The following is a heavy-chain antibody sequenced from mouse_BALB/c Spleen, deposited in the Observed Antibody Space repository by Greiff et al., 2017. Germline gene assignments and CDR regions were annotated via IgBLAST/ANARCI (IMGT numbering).Heavy chain of an antibody. V-gene: IGHV2-9*02. CDR3: ARRGLLFYWYFDV. CDR2: IWAGGST. J-gene: IGHJ1*01. Sequence: VQVVESGPGLVAPSQSLSITCTVSGFSLTSYGVHWVRQPPGKGLEWLGVIWAGGSTNYNSALMSRLSISKDNSKSQVFLKMNSLQTDDTAMYYCARRGLLFYWYFDVWGAGTTVTVSS. CDR1: GFSLTSYG. D-gene: IGHD2-12*01.